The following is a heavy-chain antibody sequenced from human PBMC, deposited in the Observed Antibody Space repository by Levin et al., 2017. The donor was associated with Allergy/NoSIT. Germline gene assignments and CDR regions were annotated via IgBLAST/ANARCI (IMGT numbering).Heavy chain of an antibody. CDR3: ARGNVLIQGTDT. D-gene: IGHD3-3*01. CDR1: GYSFTSYW. V-gene: IGHV5-51*01. CDR2: IYAGDSDV. Sequence: GGSLRLSCKASGYSFTSYWIAWVRQMPGSGLEWMGIIYAGDSDVRYSPSLQGQVTISVDKSITTAYLQWSSRKASDTAMYFCARGNVLIQGTDTWGQGTLVTVSS. J-gene: IGHJ5*02.